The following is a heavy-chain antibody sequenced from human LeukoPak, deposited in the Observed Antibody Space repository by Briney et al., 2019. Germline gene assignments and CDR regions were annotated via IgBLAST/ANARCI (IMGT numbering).Heavy chain of an antibody. J-gene: IGHJ6*02. V-gene: IGHV7-4-1*02. CDR3: ASSLLGYYYSGMEV. CDR2: INTNTRDP. CDR1: GYTFTSYA. D-gene: IGHD3-10*01. Sequence: ASVNVTCKTSGYTFTSYAMNWVRQAPGQGLEWMGWINTNTRDPTHAPGFTGRFVFSLDTSVSTVYLQISSLKAEDTAVYYCASSLLGYYYSGMEVWGQGTTVTVSS.